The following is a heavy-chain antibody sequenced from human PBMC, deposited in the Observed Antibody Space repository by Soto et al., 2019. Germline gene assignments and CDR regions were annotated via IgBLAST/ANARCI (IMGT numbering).Heavy chain of an antibody. CDR3: ARGPYDSSGYLRDFDH. CDR2: IIPIFGTA. D-gene: IGHD3-22*01. CDR1: GGTFSSYA. Sequence: QVQLVQSGAEVKKPGSSVNVSCKASGGTFSSYAISWVRQAPGQGLEWMGGIIPIFGTANYAQKFPGRVTITADESTSTAYMELSSLRSEDTAVYYCARGPYDSSGYLRDFDHWGQGTLVTVSS. V-gene: IGHV1-69*12. J-gene: IGHJ4*02.